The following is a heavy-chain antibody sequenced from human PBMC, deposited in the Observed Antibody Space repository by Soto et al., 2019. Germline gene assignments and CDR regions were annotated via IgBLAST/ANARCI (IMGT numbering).Heavy chain of an antibody. CDR3: SRAGILTTPYYFDY. CDR1: GFTFSDHY. CDR2: IRNKANSYTT. Sequence: HPGGSLRLSCAAFGFTFSDHYMDWVRQAPGKGLEWVGRIRNKANSYTTEYAASVKGRFTISRDDSKNSLFLQMNSLKTEDTAVYYCSRAGILTTPYYFDYWGQGTLVTVSS. D-gene: IGHD4-4*01. J-gene: IGHJ4*01. V-gene: IGHV3-72*01.